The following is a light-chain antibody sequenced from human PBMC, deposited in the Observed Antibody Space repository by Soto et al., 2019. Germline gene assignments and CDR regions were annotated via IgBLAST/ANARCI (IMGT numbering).Light chain of an antibody. J-gene: IGLJ3*02. CDR2: DVS. Sequence: QSALTQPRSVSGSPGQSVTISCTGTSSDVGGYNYISWYQQHPGKAPKLMIYDVSKRPSAVPDRLSGSKSGNTASLTISGLQAEDEADYYCCSYAGSYPWVFGGGTKLTVL. CDR1: SSDVGGYNY. V-gene: IGLV2-11*01. CDR3: CSYAGSYPWV.